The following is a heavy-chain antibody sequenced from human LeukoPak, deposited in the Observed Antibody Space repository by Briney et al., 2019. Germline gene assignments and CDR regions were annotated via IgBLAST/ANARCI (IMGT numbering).Heavy chain of an antibody. CDR3: ARGRSTGYYYYMDV. V-gene: IGHV4-34*01. D-gene: IGHD2-2*01. Sequence: SETLSLTCAVYGGSFSGYYWSWIRQPPGKGLEWIGEINHSGSTNYNPSLKSRVTISVDTSKNQFSLKLSSVTAADTAVYYCARGRSTGYYYYMDVWGKGTTVTV. CDR1: GGSFSGYY. CDR2: INHSGST. J-gene: IGHJ6*03.